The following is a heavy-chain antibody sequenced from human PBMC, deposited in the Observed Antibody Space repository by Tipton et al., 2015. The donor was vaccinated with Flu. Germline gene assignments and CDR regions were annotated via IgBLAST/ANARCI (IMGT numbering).Heavy chain of an antibody. V-gene: IGHV3-53*01. Sequence: CAASGFIVSSNYMTWVRQAPGKGLEWVSVLYTGGSTYYADSVKGRFTISRDNSKNTLYLQMDSLRVEDTAVYYCARGLTGFGELLDFWGQGTLVTVSS. CDR3: ARGLTGFGELLDF. CDR1: GFIVSSNY. D-gene: IGHD3-10*01. J-gene: IGHJ4*02. CDR2: LYTGGST.